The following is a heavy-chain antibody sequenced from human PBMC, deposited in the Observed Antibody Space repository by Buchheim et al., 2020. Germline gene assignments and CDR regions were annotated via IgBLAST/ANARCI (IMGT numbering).Heavy chain of an antibody. Sequence: EVQLLESGGGLVQPGGSLRLSCAASGFTFSSYAMSWVRQAPGKGLEWVSAISGSGGSTYYADSVKGRFTISRDNSKNTLYLQMNSLRAEDTAVYYCARAGRFLEWNYYYGMDVWGQGTT. J-gene: IGHJ6*02. V-gene: IGHV3-23*01. CDR3: ARAGRFLEWNYYYGMDV. D-gene: IGHD3-3*01. CDR1: GFTFSSYA. CDR2: ISGSGGST.